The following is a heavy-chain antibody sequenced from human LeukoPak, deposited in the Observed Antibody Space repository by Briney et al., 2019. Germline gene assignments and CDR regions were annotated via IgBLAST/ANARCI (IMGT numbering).Heavy chain of an antibody. D-gene: IGHD1-1*01. V-gene: IGHV1-2*02. CDR2: INPNSGGT. J-gene: IGHJ4*02. Sequence: ASVKVSCKASGYTFTGYYMHWVRQAPGQGLEWMGWINPNSGGTNYAQKFQGRVTMTTDTSTSTAYMELRSLRSDDTAVYYCARVNWNEYYFDYWGQGTLVTVSS. CDR3: ARVNWNEYYFDY. CDR1: GYTFTGYY.